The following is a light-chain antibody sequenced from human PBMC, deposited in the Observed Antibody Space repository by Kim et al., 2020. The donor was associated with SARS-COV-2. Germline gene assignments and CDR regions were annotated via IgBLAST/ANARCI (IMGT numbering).Light chain of an antibody. CDR2: GAS. J-gene: IGKJ2*01. CDR1: QFLSGN. V-gene: IGKV3-15*01. Sequence: VTQRERVRLACRASQFLSGNLAWYQQKPGQSPRLLIYGASTRATGSPARFSGSESGPEFTLTISSVQSEDLAVYFCQQSNNWPYTFGQGTKLEI. CDR3: QQSNNWPYT.